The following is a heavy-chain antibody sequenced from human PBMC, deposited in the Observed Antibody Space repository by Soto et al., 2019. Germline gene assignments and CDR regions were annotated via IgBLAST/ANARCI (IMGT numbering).Heavy chain of an antibody. V-gene: IGHV3-23*01. CDR3: AKDRAFLYYYDSSGSTFDY. D-gene: IGHD3-22*01. Sequence: PGGSLRLSCAASGITFSNYAMNWVRQAPGKGLEWVSAISGSGDYTYYADSVKDRVTVSRDNSKNTLYLQMNSLRAEDTAVYYCAKDRAFLYYYDSSGSTFDYWGQGTLVTVSS. CDR1: GITFSNYA. CDR2: ISGSGDYT. J-gene: IGHJ4*02.